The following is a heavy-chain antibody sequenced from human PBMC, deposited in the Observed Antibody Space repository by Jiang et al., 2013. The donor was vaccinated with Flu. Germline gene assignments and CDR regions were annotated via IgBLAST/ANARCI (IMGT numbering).Heavy chain of an antibody. CDR1: GYTFTSYA. D-gene: IGHD1-1*01. J-gene: IGHJ3*02. CDR2: INAGNGNT. CDR3: ARVGWNDVGVWDAFDI. Sequence: SGAEVKKPGASVKVSCKASGYTFTSYAMHWVRQAPGQRLEWMGWINAGNGNTKYSQKFQGRVTITRDTSASTAYMELSSLRSEDTAVYYCARVGWNDVGVWDAFDIWGQGTMVTVSS. V-gene: IGHV1-3*01.